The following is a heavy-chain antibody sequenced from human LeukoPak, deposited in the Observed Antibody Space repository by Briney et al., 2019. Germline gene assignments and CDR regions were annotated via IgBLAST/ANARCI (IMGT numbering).Heavy chain of an antibody. CDR1: GFTFSSYE. CDR3: ARDLSTYCGGDCYGIFDY. CDR2: ISSSGSTI. Sequence: GGSLRLSCAASGFTFSSYEMNGVRQAPGKGLEWVSYISSSGSTIYYADSVKGRSTISRDNAKNSLYLQMNSLRAEDTAVYYCARDLSTYCGGDCYGIFDYWGQGTLVTVSS. J-gene: IGHJ4*02. V-gene: IGHV3-48*03. D-gene: IGHD2-21*02.